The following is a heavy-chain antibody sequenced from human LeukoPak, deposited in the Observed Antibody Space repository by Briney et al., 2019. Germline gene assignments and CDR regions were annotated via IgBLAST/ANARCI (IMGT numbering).Heavy chain of an antibody. CDR3: ARDIDRAGYYFRMDV. Sequence: PGGSLRLSCAASGFTFSSYSMNWVHQAPGKGLEWVSYISSSSSTIYYADSVKGRFTISRDNAKNSLYLQMNSLRAEDTAVYYCARDIDRAGYYFRMDVWGQGTTVTVSS. CDR2: ISSSSSTI. V-gene: IGHV3-48*04. J-gene: IGHJ6*02. CDR1: GFTFSSYS. D-gene: IGHD3-9*01.